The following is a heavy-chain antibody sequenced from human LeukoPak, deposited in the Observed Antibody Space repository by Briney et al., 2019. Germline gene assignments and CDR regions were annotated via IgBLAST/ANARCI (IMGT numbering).Heavy chain of an antibody. V-gene: IGHV3-23*01. Sequence: GGSLRLSCAASGFAFSSNAMSWVRQAPGKGLEWVSGISGSGGSPYYAAPVKGRFTISRDDSKNTLYLQMNSLKTEDTAVYYCTARYCRSTSCYGEYFQRWGQGTLVTVSS. J-gene: IGHJ1*01. CDR3: TARYCRSTSCYGEYFQR. CDR1: GFAFSSNA. CDR2: ISGSGGSP. D-gene: IGHD2-2*01.